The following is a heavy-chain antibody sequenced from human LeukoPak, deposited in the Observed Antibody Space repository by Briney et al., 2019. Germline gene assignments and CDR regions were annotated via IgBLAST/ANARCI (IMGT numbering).Heavy chain of an antibody. V-gene: IGHV1-69*13. Sequence: ASVKVSCKASGGTFSSYAVSWVRQAPGQGLEWMGGIIPIFGTANYAQKFQGRVTITADESTSTAYMELSSLRSEDTAVYYCARDLDYGGNSYFDYWGQGTLVTVSS. D-gene: IGHD4-23*01. CDR2: IIPIFGTA. J-gene: IGHJ4*02. CDR3: ARDLDYGGNSYFDY. CDR1: GGTFSSYA.